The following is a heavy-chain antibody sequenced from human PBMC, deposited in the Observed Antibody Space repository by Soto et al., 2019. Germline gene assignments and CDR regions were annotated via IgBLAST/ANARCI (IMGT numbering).Heavy chain of an antibody. V-gene: IGHV3-15*01. J-gene: IGHJ4*02. CDR3: TTSSWYCF. CDR1: GITFSRAW. Sequence: GSLRGSCAACGITFSRAWMNWVRQAPGKGLEWVGRIKSKTDGETTDYAAPVKGRFTISRGDSKNTLYLQMNSLKSEDTAVYYCTTSSWYCFWGQGTVFTLSS. D-gene: IGHD6-13*01. CDR2: IKSKTDGETT.